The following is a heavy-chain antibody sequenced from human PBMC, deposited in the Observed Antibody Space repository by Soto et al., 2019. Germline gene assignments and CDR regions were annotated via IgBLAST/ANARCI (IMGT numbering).Heavy chain of an antibody. V-gene: IGHV1-3*01. J-gene: IGHJ4*02. CDR2: INAGNGNT. Sequence: ASVKVSCKASGYTFTSYAMHWVRQAPGQRLEWMGWINAGNGNTKYSQKFQGRVTITRDTSASTAYMELSSLRSEDTAVYYCARGNAILGWLSSSWKFTSFDYWGQGTLVTVSS. CDR1: GYTFTSYA. CDR3: ARGNAILGWLSSSWKFTSFDY. D-gene: IGHD6-13*01.